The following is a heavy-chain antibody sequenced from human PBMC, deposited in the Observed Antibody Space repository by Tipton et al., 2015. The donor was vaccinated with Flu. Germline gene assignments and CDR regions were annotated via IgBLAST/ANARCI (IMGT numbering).Heavy chain of an antibody. CDR2: IYYSGST. V-gene: IGHV4-59*01. CDR1: GGSISSYY. D-gene: IGHD6-6*01. CDR3: AREHSSSWSDRRTYYYMDV. Sequence: TLSLTCTDSGGSISSYYWSWIRQPPGKGLEWIGYIYYSGSTNYNPSLKSRVTISVDTSKNQFSLKLSSVTAADTAVYYCAREHSSSWSDRRTYYYMDVWGKGTTVTVSS. J-gene: IGHJ6*03.